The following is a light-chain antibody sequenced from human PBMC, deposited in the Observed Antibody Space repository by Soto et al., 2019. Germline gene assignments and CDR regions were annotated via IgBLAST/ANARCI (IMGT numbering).Light chain of an antibody. CDR1: QSVSTN. CDR2: GAS. J-gene: IGKJ4*01. V-gene: IGKV3-15*01. CDR3: QQYHKWPLT. Sequence: ELVMTQSPATLSVSPGERATLSCRASQSVSTNLAWYQQKPGQAPRLLIYGASTRATGIPARFSGSGSGTEFILTISSLQSEDFAVYYGQQYHKWPLTFGGGTKVEV.